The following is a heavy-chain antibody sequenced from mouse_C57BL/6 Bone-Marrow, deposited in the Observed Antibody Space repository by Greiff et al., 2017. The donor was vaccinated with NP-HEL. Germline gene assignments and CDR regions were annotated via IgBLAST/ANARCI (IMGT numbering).Heavy chain of an antibody. D-gene: IGHD5-5*01. CDR1: GFTFSDYY. J-gene: IGHJ4*01. CDR2: INYDGSST. V-gene: IGHV5-16*01. CDR3: AREGSYLYAMDY. Sequence: VQLKESEGGLVQPGSSMKLSCTASGFTFSDYYMAWVRQVPEKGLEWVANINYDGSSTYYLDSLKSRFIISRDNAKNILYLQMSSLKSEDTATYYCAREGSYLYAMDYWGQGTSVTVSS.